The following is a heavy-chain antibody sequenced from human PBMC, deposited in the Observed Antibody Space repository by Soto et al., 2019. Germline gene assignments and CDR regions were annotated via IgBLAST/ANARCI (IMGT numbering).Heavy chain of an antibody. CDR2: IYYSGST. V-gene: IGHV4-39*01. J-gene: IGHJ4*02. CDR1: GGSISSSSYY. CDR3: ARHTPAISISDH. Sequence: QLQLQESALGLVKPSETLSLTCTVSGGSISSSSYYWGWIRQPPGKGLEWIGSIYYSGSTYYNPSLKSRVIISVDTSKNQFSLKLSSVTAADTAVYYCARHTPAISISDHWGQGTLVTVSS. D-gene: IGHD2-15*01.